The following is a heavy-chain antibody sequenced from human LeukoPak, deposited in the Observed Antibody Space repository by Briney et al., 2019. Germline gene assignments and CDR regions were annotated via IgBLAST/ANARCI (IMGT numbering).Heavy chain of an antibody. Sequence: SETLSLTCTVSGGSISSYYWSWIRQPPGKGLEWIGYIYYSGSTNYNPSLKSRVTISVDTSKDQFSLKLSSVTAADTAVYYCARDQGCSITSCYSDWFDPWGQGTLVTVSS. CDR3: ARDQGCSITSCYSDWFDP. D-gene: IGHD2-2*01. CDR1: GGSISSYY. CDR2: IYYSGST. J-gene: IGHJ5*02. V-gene: IGHV4-59*01.